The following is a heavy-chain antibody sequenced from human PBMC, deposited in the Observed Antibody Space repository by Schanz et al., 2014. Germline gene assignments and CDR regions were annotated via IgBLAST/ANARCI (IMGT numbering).Heavy chain of an antibody. Sequence: EVQLLESGGGLVQPGGSLRLSCATSGFSFSSYAINWVRQAPGKGLEWVSGISGSGASTYYADSVKGRFTISRDNSKNTLYLQMNSLRAEDTAVYYCAKVRYSSGWRGDYFDEWGQGTLDTVSS. CDR1: GFSFSSYA. CDR3: AKVRYSSGWRGDYFDE. CDR2: ISGSGAST. J-gene: IGHJ4*02. D-gene: IGHD6-25*01. V-gene: IGHV3-23*01.